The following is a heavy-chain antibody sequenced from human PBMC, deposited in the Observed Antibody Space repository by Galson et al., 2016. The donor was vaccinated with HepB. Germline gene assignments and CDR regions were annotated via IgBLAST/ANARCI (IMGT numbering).Heavy chain of an antibody. CDR2: IYYSGST. V-gene: IGHV4-59*08. J-gene: IGHJ5*02. D-gene: IGHD3-22*01. Sequence: ETLSLTCTVSGGSISNYYWSWIRQPPGKGLEWIGYIYYSGSTNYNPSLKSRVTISVDTSENQFSLKLSSVTAADTAVYYCARRRNYYDSSGSYYDWFDPWGQGTLVTVSS. CDR3: ARRRNYYDSSGSYYDWFDP. CDR1: GGSISNYY.